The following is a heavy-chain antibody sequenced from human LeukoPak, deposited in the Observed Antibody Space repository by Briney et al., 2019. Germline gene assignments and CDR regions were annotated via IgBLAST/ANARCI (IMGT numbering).Heavy chain of an antibody. CDR1: AFTFSSYA. CDR2: ISYDGSNK. D-gene: IGHD2-2*01. J-gene: IGHJ4*02. V-gene: IGHV3-30*04. Sequence: GGSLRLSCAAPAFTFSSYAMHWVRQAPGKGLEWVAVISYDGSNKYYADSVKGRFTISRDNSKNTLYLQMNSLRAEDTAVYYCARGYCSSTSCSSFDYWGQGTLVTVSS. CDR3: ARGYCSSTSCSSFDY.